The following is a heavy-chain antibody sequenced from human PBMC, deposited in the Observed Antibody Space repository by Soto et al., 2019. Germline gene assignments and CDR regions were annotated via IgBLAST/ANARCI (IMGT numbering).Heavy chain of an antibody. CDR2: INQDGSDQ. D-gene: IGHD3-16*01. CDR3: ATSMRHTLNP. V-gene: IGHV3-7*01. Sequence: EVQVVESGGGLVQPGGSLRLSCAASGFTFSSHWMTWVRQVPGKGLEWVANINQDGSDQYYVDSVKGRFTISRDNAKNSLCLPMNSLRVDDTAVYYCATSMRHTLNPWGQGTLVTVSS. J-gene: IGHJ5*02. CDR1: GFTFSSHW.